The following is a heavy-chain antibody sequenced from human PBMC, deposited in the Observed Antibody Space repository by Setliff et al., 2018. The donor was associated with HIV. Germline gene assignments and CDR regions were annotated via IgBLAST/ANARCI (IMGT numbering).Heavy chain of an antibody. CDR2: IYYSGST. D-gene: IGHD5-18*01. CDR3: ARTLRAAAMGYFDY. J-gene: IGHJ4*02. V-gene: IGHV4-59*08. CDR1: GGSITPHY. Sequence: SETLSLTCTVSGGSITPHYWSWIRQPPGKGLEWIGYIYYSGSTNYNPSLKSRVTISVDTSKNQFSLKLTSVTAADTAVYYCARTLRAAAMGYFDYWGQGTLVTVSS.